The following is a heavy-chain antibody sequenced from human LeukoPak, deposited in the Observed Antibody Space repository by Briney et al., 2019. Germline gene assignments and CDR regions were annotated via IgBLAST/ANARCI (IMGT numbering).Heavy chain of an antibody. V-gene: IGHV3-23*01. CDR3: AKDYCSSTSCEKDY. Sequence: GGSLRLSCAASGFTFSSYAMSWVRQAPGKGLEWVSAISVSGGSTYYADSVKGRFTISRDNSKNTLYLQMNSLRAEDTAVYYCAKDYCSSTSCEKDYWGQGTLVTVSS. J-gene: IGHJ4*02. CDR1: GFTFSSYA. D-gene: IGHD2-2*01. CDR2: ISVSGGST.